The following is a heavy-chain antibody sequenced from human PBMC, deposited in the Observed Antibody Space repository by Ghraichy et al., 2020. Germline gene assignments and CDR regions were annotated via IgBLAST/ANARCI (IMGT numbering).Heavy chain of an antibody. CDR1: GGSISSYY. J-gene: IGHJ3*02. V-gene: IGHV4-59*01. D-gene: IGHD1-14*01. CDR3: ARDNHAFDI. CDR2: IYYSGST. Sequence: SETLSLTCTASGGSISSYYWSWIRQPPGKGLEWIGYIYYSGSTNYNPSLKSRVTISVDTSKNQFSLKLSSVTAADTAVYYCARDNHAFDIWGQGTMVTVSS.